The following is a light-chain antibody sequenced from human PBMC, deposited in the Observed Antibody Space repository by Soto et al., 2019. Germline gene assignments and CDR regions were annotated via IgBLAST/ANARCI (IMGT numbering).Light chain of an antibody. CDR3: LQRGSWPPSFT. Sequence: VLTQSPATLSLSPGERATLSCRPSQLINSILAWYQQKPGQPPRLLIYNGSHRATGIPARFSGSGSGTDFTLTISSLEPEDFAVYYCLQRGSWPPSFTFGPGTTVDIK. CDR1: QLINSI. J-gene: IGKJ3*01. CDR2: NGS. V-gene: IGKV3-11*01.